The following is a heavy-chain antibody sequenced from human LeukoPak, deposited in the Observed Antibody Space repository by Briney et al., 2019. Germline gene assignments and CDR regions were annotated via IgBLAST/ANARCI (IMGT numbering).Heavy chain of an antibody. J-gene: IGHJ4*02. Sequence: SETLSLTCAVYGGAFSGYYWSWIRQPPGKGQEWIGEINHSGDTRYNPSLKSRVSMSVDVSKDQFSLKLTSLTAADTAVYYCARGSRNYNNYEGADYWGQGTLVTVSS. V-gene: IGHV4-34*01. CDR1: GGAFSGYY. CDR2: INHSGDT. D-gene: IGHD4-11*01. CDR3: ARGSRNYNNYEGADY.